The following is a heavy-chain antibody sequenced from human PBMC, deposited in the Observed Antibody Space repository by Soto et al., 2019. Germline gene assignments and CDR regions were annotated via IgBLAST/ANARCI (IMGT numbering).Heavy chain of an antibody. CDR1: GFTFSSYS. Sequence: GGSLRLSCAASGFTFSSYSMRWVRQAPGXGLQWVSAISGSGGSTYYAEHVKGRFTISRDHSKNTLYLQLNSLRAEATAAYYCAKNNDMATPLGLDDFDLWGQGTMVTVSS. CDR2: ISGSGGST. D-gene: IGHD5-12*01. CDR3: AKNNDMATPLGLDDFDL. J-gene: IGHJ3*01. V-gene: IGHV3-23*01.